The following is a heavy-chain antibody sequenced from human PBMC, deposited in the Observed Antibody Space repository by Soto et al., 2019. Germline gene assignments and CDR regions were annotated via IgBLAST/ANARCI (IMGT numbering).Heavy chain of an antibody. CDR1: GFTFSSYA. CDR2: ISGSGGST. CDR3: AKTGGWQHRGHGDY. J-gene: IGHJ4*02. D-gene: IGHD6-19*01. Sequence: GGSLRLSCAASGFTFSSYAMSWVRQAPGKGLEWVSAISGSGGSTYYADSVKGRFTISRDNSKNTLYLQMNSLRAEDTAVYYCAKTGGWQHRGHGDYWGQGTLVTVSS. V-gene: IGHV3-23*01.